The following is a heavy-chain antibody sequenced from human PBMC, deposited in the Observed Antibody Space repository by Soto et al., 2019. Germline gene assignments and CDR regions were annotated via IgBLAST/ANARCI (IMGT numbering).Heavy chain of an antibody. Sequence: PSETLSLTCSVSGASIRDGDYYWSWLRQPPGKGPEWIGIIDYTGGTRYNPTLTGAVSMSVDTSANQFSLKVNFVTAADSAVYYCARVGYGDYGRGYYFDFWGPGILVTVSS. CDR1: GASIRDGDYY. J-gene: IGHJ4*02. D-gene: IGHD4-17*01. V-gene: IGHV4-30-4*01. CDR3: ARVGYGDYGRGYYFDF. CDR2: IDYTGGT.